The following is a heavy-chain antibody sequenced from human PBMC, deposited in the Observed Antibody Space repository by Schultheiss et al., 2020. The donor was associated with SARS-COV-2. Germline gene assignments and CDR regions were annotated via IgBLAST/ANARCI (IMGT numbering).Heavy chain of an antibody. Sequence: ASVKVSCKASGYSFTTYDLNWVPQAPGQGLEWMGWISAYNGNTNYAQNLQGRVTMTTDRSTSTAYVELRSLRSDDTAVYYCARVPGDPRVYYYYMDVWGQGTTVTVSS. CDR1: GYSFTTYD. CDR3: ARVPGDPRVYYYYMDV. J-gene: IGHJ6*02. D-gene: IGHD4-17*01. V-gene: IGHV1-18*01. CDR2: ISAYNGNT.